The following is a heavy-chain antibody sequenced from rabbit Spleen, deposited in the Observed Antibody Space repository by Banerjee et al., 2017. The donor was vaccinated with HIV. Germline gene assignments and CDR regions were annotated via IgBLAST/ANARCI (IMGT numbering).Heavy chain of an antibody. J-gene: IGHJ3*01. Sequence: QEQLVESGGGLVQPEGSLTLTCKPSGVSLNDKDVMCWVRQAPGKGLEWIACINIVTGKSVYASWAKGRFTMSRTSSTTVTLQMTSLTAADTATYFCARDRAVTGYVMWGQGTLVTVS. CDR2: INIVTGKS. V-gene: IGHV1S45*01. CDR3: ARDRAVTGYVM. CDR1: GVSLNDKDV. D-gene: IGHD6-1*01.